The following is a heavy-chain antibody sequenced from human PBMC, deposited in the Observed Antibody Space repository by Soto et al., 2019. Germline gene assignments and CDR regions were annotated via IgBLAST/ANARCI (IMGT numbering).Heavy chain of an antibody. D-gene: IGHD3-3*01. J-gene: IGHJ4*02. CDR2: ITNGGGST. CDR1: GFTFSSYA. Sequence: EGQLLESGGGLVQPGGSLRLSCAASGFTFSSYAMNWVRQAPGKGLEWISIITNGGGSTYYADSVKGRFTISRDNSKNTLYLQMISLRAEDTALYYCAKASSSYVVWGGFWVWGQGTLVTVPS. CDR3: AKASSSYVVWGGFWV. V-gene: IGHV3-23*01.